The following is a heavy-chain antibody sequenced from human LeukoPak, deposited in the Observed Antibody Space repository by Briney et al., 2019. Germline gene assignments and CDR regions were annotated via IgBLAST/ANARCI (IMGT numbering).Heavy chain of an antibody. J-gene: IGHJ3*02. CDR1: GYTFTSYG. Sequence: ASVKVSCKASGYTFTSYGISWVRQAPGQGLEWMGWISAYNGNTNYAQKLQGRVTMTTDTSTSTAYMELRSLRSDDTAVYYCARDMGIAAAGSGPYAFDIWGQGTMVTVSS. D-gene: IGHD6-13*01. CDR2: ISAYNGNT. V-gene: IGHV1-18*01. CDR3: ARDMGIAAAGSGPYAFDI.